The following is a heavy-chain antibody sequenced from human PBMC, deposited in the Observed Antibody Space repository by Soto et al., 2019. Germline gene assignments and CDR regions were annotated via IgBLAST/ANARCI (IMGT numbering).Heavy chain of an antibody. CDR3: ARDPRGLWFGELSPPDYYYGMDV. CDR2: IYYSGST. D-gene: IGHD3-10*01. J-gene: IGHJ6*02. Sequence: SETMPLTCTVSGGSISSGGYYWSWIRQHPGKGLEWIGYIYYSGSTYYSPSLKSRVTISVDTSKNQFSLKLSSVTAADTAVYYCARDPRGLWFGELSPPDYYYGMDVWGQGTTVTVSS. V-gene: IGHV4-31*03. CDR1: GGSISSGGYY.